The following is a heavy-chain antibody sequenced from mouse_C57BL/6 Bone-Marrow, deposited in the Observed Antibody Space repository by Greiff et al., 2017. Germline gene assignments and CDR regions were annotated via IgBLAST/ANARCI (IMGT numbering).Heavy chain of an antibody. CDR2: IDPEDGDT. CDR3: TTCYGNYAGFAY. J-gene: IGHJ3*01. D-gene: IGHD2-1*01. V-gene: IGHV14-1*01. Sequence: VQLQQSGAELVRPGASVKLSCTASGFNIKDYYMNWVKQRPEQGLEWIGRIDPEDGDTEYAPKFQGKATLTADTSSNTAYLQLSSLTSEDTAFYYCTTCYGNYAGFAYWGQGTLVTVSA. CDR1: GFNIKDYY.